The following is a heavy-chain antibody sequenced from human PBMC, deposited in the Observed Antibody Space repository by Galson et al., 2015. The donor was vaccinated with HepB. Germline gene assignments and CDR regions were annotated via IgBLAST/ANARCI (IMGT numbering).Heavy chain of an antibody. J-gene: IGHJ4*02. Sequence: SLRLSCAASGFTFSSYGMHWVRQAPGKGLEWVAVIWYDGSNKYYADSVKGRFTISRDNSKNTLYLQMNSLRAEDTAVYYCARGDIAAAGIKGYWGQGTLVTVSS. D-gene: IGHD6-13*01. CDR2: IWYDGSNK. CDR3: ARGDIAAAGIKGY. CDR1: GFTFSSYG. V-gene: IGHV3-30*19.